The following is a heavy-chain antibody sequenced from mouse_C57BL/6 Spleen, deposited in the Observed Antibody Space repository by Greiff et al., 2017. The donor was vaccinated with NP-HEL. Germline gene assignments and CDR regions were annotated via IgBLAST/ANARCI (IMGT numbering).Heavy chain of an antibody. J-gene: IGHJ2*01. V-gene: IGHV1-81*01. CDR2: IYPRSGNT. CDR3: ARRGGPYYFDY. D-gene: IGHD1-1*02. CDR1: GYTFTSYG. Sequence: VQLQQSGAELARPGASVKLSCKASGYTFTSYGLSWVKQRTGQGLEWIGEIYPRSGNTYYNEQFKGKATLTADKSSSAAYMELRSLTSEDSAVYFCARRGGPYYFDYWGQGTTLTVSS.